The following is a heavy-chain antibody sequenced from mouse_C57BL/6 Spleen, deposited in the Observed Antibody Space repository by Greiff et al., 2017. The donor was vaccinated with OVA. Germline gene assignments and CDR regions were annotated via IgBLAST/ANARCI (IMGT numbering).Heavy chain of an antibody. V-gene: IGHV5-9-1*02. CDR1: GFTFSSYA. Sequence: EVKLMESGEGLVKPGGSLKLSCAASGFTFSSYAMSWVRQTPEKRLEWVAYISSGGDYIYYADTVKGRFTISRDNARNTLYLQMSSLKSEDTAMYYCTREGILYAMDYWGQGTSVTVSS. CDR2: ISSGGDYI. J-gene: IGHJ4*01. CDR3: TREGILYAMDY.